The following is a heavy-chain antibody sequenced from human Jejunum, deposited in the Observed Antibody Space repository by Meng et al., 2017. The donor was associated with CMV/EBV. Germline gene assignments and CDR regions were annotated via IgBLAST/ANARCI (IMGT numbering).Heavy chain of an antibody. CDR3: ARSYDFWSGRPWFDP. CDR1: GFTPSSYT. Sequence: SGFTPSSYTWTWIRQAPGKGLEWVASISSANTYIYYADSVRGRFTISRDKDKNSLFLQMSSLRVEDTAVYYCARSYDFWSGRPWFDPWGQGTLVTVSS. J-gene: IGHJ5*02. V-gene: IGHV3-21*06. CDR2: ISSANTYI. D-gene: IGHD3-3*01.